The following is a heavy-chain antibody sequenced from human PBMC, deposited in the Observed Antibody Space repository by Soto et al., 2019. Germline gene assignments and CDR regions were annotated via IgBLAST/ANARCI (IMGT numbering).Heavy chain of an antibody. V-gene: IGHV3-48*03. CDR1: GITFSSYE. CDR2: ISSSGSTI. Sequence: PRGSLRLSCADTGITFSSYEMNRVRQAPGKGLEWVSYISSSGSTIYYADSVKGRFTISRDNAKNSLYLQMNSLRAEDTAVYYCARDYYDSSGYYLNWFDPWGQGTLVTVS. CDR3: ARDYYDSSGYYLNWFDP. J-gene: IGHJ5*02. D-gene: IGHD3-22*01.